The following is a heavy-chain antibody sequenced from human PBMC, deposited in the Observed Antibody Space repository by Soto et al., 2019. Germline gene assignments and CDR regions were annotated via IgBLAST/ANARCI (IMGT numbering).Heavy chain of an antibody. Sequence: GGSLRLSCAASGFTFSSYAMSWVRQAPGKGLEWVSAISGSGGSTYYADSVKGRFTISRDNSKNTLYLQMNSLRAEDTAVYYCAKEGYDILTGYCSPGPAYYWGQGTQVTVSS. CDR1: GFTFSSYA. V-gene: IGHV3-23*01. J-gene: IGHJ4*02. CDR2: ISGSGGST. D-gene: IGHD3-9*01. CDR3: AKEGYDILTGYCSPGPAYY.